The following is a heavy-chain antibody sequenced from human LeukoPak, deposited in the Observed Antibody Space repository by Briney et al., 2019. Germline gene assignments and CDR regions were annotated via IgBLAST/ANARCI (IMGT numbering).Heavy chain of an antibody. V-gene: IGHV1-46*01. CDR3: ARVGYSYGDLDY. CDR2: INPSGGST. Sequence: GASVKVSCKASGYTFASYYMHWVRQAPGQGLEWMGIINPSGGSTSYAQKFQGRVTMTRDTSTSTVYMELSSLRSEDTAVYYCARVGYSYGDLDYWGQGTLVTVSS. CDR1: GYTFASYY. J-gene: IGHJ4*02. D-gene: IGHD5-18*01.